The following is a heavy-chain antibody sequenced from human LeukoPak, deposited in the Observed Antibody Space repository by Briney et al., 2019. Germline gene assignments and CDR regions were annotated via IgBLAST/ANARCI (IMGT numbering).Heavy chain of an antibody. V-gene: IGHV3-23*01. D-gene: IGHD2-21*02. CDR2: ISGSGGST. CDR1: GFTFSSYA. CDR3: AKDRAYCGGDCYPSGGAFDI. Sequence: GSLRLSCAASGFTFSSYAMSWVRQAPGKGLEWVSAISGSGGSTYYADSVKGRFTVSRDNSKNTLYLQMNSLRAEDTAVYYCAKDRAYCGGDCYPSGGAFDIWGQGTMVTVSS. J-gene: IGHJ3*02.